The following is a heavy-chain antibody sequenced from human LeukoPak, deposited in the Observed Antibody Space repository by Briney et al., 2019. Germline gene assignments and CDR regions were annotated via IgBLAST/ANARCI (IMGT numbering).Heavy chain of an antibody. V-gene: IGHV3-48*03. Sequence: PGGSLRLSCAASGFTFSSYEMNWVRQAPGKGLEWVSYISSSGSTIYYADSVKGRFIISRDNAKNSLYLQMNSLRAEDTAVYYCASGSSSWYLAAIDYWGQGTLVTVSS. CDR3: ASGSSSWYLAAIDY. D-gene: IGHD6-13*01. CDR2: ISSSGSTI. J-gene: IGHJ4*02. CDR1: GFTFSSYE.